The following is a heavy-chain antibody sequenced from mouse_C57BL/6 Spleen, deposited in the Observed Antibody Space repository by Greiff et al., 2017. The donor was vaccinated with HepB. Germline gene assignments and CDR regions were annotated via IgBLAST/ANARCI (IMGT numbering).Heavy chain of an antibody. V-gene: IGHV5-17*01. Sequence: DVKLVESGGGLVKPGGSLKLSCAASGFTFSDYGMHWVRQAPEKGLEWVAYISSGSSTIYYADTVKGRFTISRDNAKNTLFLQMTSLRSEDTAMYYCARGTGSFWFAYWGQGTLVTVSA. CDR1: GFTFSDYG. CDR2: ISSGSSTI. D-gene: IGHD4-1*01. CDR3: ARGTGSFWFAY. J-gene: IGHJ3*01.